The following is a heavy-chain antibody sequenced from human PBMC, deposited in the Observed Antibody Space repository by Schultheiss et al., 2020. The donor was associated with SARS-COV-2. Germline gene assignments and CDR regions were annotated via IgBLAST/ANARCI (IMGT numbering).Heavy chain of an antibody. CDR3: ARRSLATFLDYGVDV. D-gene: IGHD2-15*01. J-gene: IGHJ6*02. Sequence: GSLRLSCAASGFTFSNAWMSWVRQAPGKGLEWIGEINHSGSTYYNPSLKSRVTISVDTSKNQFSLKLTSVTAADTAVYYCARRSLATFLDYGVDVWGQGTTVTVSS. CDR1: GFTFSNAW. CDR2: INHSGST. V-gene: IGHV4-34*01.